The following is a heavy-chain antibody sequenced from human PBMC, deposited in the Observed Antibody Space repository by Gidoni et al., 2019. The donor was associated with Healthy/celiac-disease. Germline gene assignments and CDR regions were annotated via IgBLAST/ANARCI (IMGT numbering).Heavy chain of an antibody. J-gene: IGHJ4*02. D-gene: IGHD4-17*01. CDR1: GFTFSSYA. V-gene: IGHV3-23*01. CDR2: ISGSCGST. Sequence: EVQLLESGGGLVQPGWSLRLSCAASGFTFSSYAMSWVRQAPGKGLEWVSAISGSCGSTYYADSVKGRFTISRDNSKNTLYLQMNSLRAEDTAVYYCAKALIDYGDYAADYWGQGTLVTVSS. CDR3: AKALIDYGDYAADY.